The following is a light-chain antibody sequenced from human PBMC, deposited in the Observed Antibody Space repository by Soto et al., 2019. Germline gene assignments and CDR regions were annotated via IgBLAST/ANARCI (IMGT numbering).Light chain of an antibody. Sequence: DVVMTQSPLSLPVTLGQPASISCRSGRSLVYRDENIYVNWFQQRPGQSPRRLIYKVSNRDSGVPDRFSGSGAGTDFTLKISRVEAEDVGVYYCMQGTHWPITFGQGTRLEIK. CDR3: MQGTHWPIT. CDR1: RSLVYRDENIY. CDR2: KVS. V-gene: IGKV2-30*01. J-gene: IGKJ5*01.